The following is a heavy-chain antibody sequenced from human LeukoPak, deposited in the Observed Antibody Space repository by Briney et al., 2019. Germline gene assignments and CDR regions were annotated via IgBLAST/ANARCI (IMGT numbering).Heavy chain of an antibody. CDR1: GFTSSSYA. D-gene: IGHD6-19*01. CDR2: ISGNGGST. Sequence: PGGSLRLSCAASGFTSSSYAMHWVRQAPGKGLEYVSAISGNGGSTYYANSVKGRFTISRDNSKNTLYLQMGSLRAEDMAVYYCARGRGIAVAGLFDYWGQGTLVTVSS. CDR3: ARGRGIAVAGLFDY. V-gene: IGHV3-64*01. J-gene: IGHJ4*02.